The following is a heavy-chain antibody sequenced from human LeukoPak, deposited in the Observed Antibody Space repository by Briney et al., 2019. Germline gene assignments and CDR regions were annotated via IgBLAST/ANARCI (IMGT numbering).Heavy chain of an antibody. Sequence: SETLSLTCAVSGGSFSAFFWRWIRQPPGKGLEWIGDVGHSGSADYNPSLKSRVTISVDTSKNQFSLKLSSVTAADTAVYYCARADYGDYPDYWGQGTLVTVSS. D-gene: IGHD4-17*01. CDR2: VGHSGSA. CDR1: GGSFSAFF. J-gene: IGHJ4*02. V-gene: IGHV4-34*01. CDR3: ARADYGDYPDY.